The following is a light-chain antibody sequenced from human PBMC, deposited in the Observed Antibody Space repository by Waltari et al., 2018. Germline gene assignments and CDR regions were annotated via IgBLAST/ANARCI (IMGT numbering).Light chain of an antibody. Sequence: QSAPTQPAPPSGSPGQPSTISRTGPTTAVGNYDLISWHQQQPVKAPKLLIHETTNRPAGVPSRVSGSESGNTPSLTISGLQPEDEAYYFCCSFAGTAWVFGGGTKLTVL. CDR1: TTAVGNYDL. V-gene: IGLV2-23*01. CDR2: ETT. J-gene: IGLJ3*02. CDR3: CSFAGTAWV.